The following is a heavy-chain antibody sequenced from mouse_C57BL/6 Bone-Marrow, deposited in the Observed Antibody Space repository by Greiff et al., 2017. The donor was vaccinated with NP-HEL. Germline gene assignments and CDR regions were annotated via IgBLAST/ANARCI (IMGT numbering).Heavy chain of an antibody. Sequence: QVQLQQPGADLVKPGASVKLSCKASGYTFTSYWMHWVKQRPGRGLEWIGRIDPNSGRTKFNEKFKTKATLTVDKPSSTADMQLSSLTSEDSAVYYCARYYYGSRGWYFDVWGTGTTVTVSS. J-gene: IGHJ1*03. CDR1: GYTFTSYW. D-gene: IGHD1-1*01. V-gene: IGHV1-72*01. CDR2: IDPNSGRT. CDR3: ARYYYGSRGWYFDV.